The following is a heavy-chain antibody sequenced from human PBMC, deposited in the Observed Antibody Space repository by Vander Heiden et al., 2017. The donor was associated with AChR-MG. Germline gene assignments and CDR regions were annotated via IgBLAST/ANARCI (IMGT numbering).Heavy chain of an antibody. Sequence: QITLKESGPTLVKPTQTLTLTCTFSGFSLSTSGVGVGWIRQPPGKALEWLALIYWDDDKRYSPSLKSRLTITKDTSKNQVVLTMTNMDPVDTATYYCARQYSSSWYARYYYYGMDVWGQGTTVTVSS. CDR1: GFSLSTSGVG. CDR3: ARQYSSSWYARYYYYGMDV. CDR2: IYWDDDK. J-gene: IGHJ6*02. V-gene: IGHV2-5*02. D-gene: IGHD6-13*01.